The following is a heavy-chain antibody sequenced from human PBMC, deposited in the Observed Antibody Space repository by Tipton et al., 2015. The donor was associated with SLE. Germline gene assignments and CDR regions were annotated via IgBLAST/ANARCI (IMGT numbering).Heavy chain of an antibody. D-gene: IGHD4-11*01. Sequence: TLSLTCTVSGGSISSGGYYWSWIRQHPGKGLEWIGYIYYSGSTYYNPSLKSRVTMSVDTSKNQFSLKLSSVTAADTAVYYCARDSTYKDTVKVYYYGMDVWGQGTTVTVSS. J-gene: IGHJ6*02. V-gene: IGHV4-31*03. CDR2: IYYSGST. CDR3: ARDSTYKDTVKVYYYGMDV. CDR1: GGSISSGGYY.